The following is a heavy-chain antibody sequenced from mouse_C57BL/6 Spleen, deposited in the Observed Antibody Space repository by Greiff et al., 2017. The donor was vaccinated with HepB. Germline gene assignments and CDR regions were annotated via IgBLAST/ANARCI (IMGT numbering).Heavy chain of an antibody. J-gene: IGHJ3*01. V-gene: IGHV5-17*01. CDR1: GFTFSDYG. CDR3: ARNLYDGYDEFAY. Sequence: EVMLVESGGGLVKPGGSLKLSCAASGFTFSDYGMHWVRQAPEKGLEWVAYISSGSSTTYYADTVKGRVTITRDNAKNTLFLQMTSLRSEDTAMYYCARNLYDGYDEFAYWGQGTLVTVSA. CDR2: ISSGSSTT. D-gene: IGHD2-2*01.